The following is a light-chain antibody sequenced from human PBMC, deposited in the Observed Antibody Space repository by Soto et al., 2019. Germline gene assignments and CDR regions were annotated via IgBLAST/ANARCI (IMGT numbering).Light chain of an antibody. CDR1: SSDVGGHDY. CDR3: SSYKSNNILV. Sequence: QSALTQPASVSGSPGQSITISCTGTSSDVGGHDYVSWYQQHPGKAPKLMIYDVGNRPSGVSNRFSGSKSGNTASLTISGLQAEDEADYYCSSYKSNNILVFGGGTKLTVL. J-gene: IGLJ2*01. CDR2: DVG. V-gene: IGLV2-14*01.